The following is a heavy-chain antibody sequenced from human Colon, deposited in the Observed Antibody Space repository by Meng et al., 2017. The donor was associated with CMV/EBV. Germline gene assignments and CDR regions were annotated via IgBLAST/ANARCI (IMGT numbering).Heavy chain of an antibody. CDR3: AKGYYYGSGSYSKSPGFDY. V-gene: IGHV3-23*01. J-gene: IGHJ4*02. D-gene: IGHD3-10*01. CDR2: IGKVGDT. CDR1: FGTYP. Sequence: FGTYPRTWVRQAPGKGLEWVSTIGKVGDTYYADSVKGRFTISGDNSKNTLYLQMNSLRAEDTAIYYCAKGYYYGSGSYSKSPGFDYWGQGTLITVSS.